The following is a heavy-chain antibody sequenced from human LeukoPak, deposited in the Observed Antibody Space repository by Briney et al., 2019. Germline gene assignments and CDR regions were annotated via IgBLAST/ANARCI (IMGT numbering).Heavy chain of an antibody. J-gene: IGHJ6*03. CDR2: IIPIFGTA. CDR1: GYTFTSYD. Sequence: ASVKVSCKASGYTFTSYDINWVRQAPGQGLEWMGGIIPIFGTANYAQKFQGRVTITTDESTSTAYMELSSLRSEDTAVYYCAIVVLLGYCSSTSCSPNYMDVWGKGTTVTVSS. D-gene: IGHD2-2*01. V-gene: IGHV1-69*05. CDR3: AIVVLLGYCSSTSCSPNYMDV.